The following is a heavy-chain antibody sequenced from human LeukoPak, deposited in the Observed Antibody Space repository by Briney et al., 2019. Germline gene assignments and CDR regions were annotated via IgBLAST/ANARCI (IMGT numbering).Heavy chain of an antibody. CDR3: ARGTQYYDSSGFDY. V-gene: IGHV1-2*06. J-gene: IGHJ4*02. D-gene: IGHD3-22*01. CDR2: INPNSGGT. Sequence: ASVKVSCKASGYTFTGYYMHWVRQAPGQGLEWMGRINPNSGGTNYAQKFQGRVTMTRDTSISTAYMELSRLRSDDTAVYYCARGTQYYDSSGFDYWGQRTLVTV. CDR1: GYTFTGYY.